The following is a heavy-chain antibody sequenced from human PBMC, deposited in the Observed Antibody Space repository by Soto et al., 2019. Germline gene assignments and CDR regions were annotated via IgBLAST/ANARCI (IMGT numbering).Heavy chain of an antibody. CDR3: ARGTYYYCYGMDV. V-gene: IGHV3-33*01. J-gene: IGHJ6*02. CDR2: IWFDGSNK. Sequence: GGAPRLSRCGSGFTLRRHGLPRGRPAPVKGLEWVAVIWFDGSNKYYADFVKGRFTISRDNSKNTLFLQMNSLRAEDTAVYYCARGTYYYCYGMDVWGQGTTVTVSS. CDR1: GFTLRRHG.